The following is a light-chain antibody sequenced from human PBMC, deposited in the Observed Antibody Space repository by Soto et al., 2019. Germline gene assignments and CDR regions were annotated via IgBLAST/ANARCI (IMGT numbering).Light chain of an antibody. J-gene: IGKJ1*01. CDR2: DAS. V-gene: IGKV3-11*01. CDR3: QQRINWPPTWT. CDR1: QSVGSY. Sequence: EVVLTQSPATLSLSPGERATLSCRASQSVGSYLAWYQHKPGQPPRLLIYDASNRATGIPARFSGSGSGTDFTLTISSLEPEDFAVYYCQQRINWPPTWTFGQGTKVEIK.